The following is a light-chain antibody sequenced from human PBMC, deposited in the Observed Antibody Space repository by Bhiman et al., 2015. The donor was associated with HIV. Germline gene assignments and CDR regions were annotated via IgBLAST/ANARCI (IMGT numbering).Light chain of an antibody. Sequence: QPASVSGSPGQSITISCSGTSSDIGGSDSVSWYQHHPGKAPKLIIYHVSEWPAGVSSRFSGSKSGNTASLAISGLRAEDEADYYCSSKTTSPTFHVLFGGGTKLTVL. J-gene: IGLJ2*01. CDR2: HVS. CDR3: SSKTTSPTFHVL. V-gene: IGLV2-14*03. CDR1: SSDIGGSDS.